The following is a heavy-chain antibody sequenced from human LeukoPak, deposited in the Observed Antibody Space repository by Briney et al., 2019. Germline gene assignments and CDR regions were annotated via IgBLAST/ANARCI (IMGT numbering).Heavy chain of an antibody. J-gene: IGHJ5*02. D-gene: IGHD3-22*01. CDR2: MYYSGST. V-gene: IGHV4-30-4*08. Sequence: KPSETLSLTCTVSGYSISSGYYWGWIRQPPGKGLEWIAYMYYSGSTYYNPSLKSRVTMSADTSKNQLSLKLSSVTAADTAVYYCARPYYYDSRIDPWGQGILVTVSS. CDR3: ARPYYYDSRIDP. CDR1: GYSISSGYY.